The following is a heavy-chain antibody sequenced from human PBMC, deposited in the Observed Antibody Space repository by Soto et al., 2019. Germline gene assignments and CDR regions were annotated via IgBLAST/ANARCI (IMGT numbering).Heavy chain of an antibody. Sequence: GXSLRLSCVASEFTFSSNAMHWVRQAPFKGLEWVAVISYDGSNKYYADSVKGRFTISRDNSKNTLYLQMNSLRAEDTAVYYCAKDRGQWLAHYYFDYWGQGTLVTVSS. CDR3: AKDRGQWLAHYYFDY. D-gene: IGHD6-19*01. CDR1: EFTFSSNA. J-gene: IGHJ4*02. CDR2: ISYDGSNK. V-gene: IGHV3-30*18.